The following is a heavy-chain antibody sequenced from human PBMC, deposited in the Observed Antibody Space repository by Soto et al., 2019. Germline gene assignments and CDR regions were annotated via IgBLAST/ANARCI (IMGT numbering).Heavy chain of an antibody. CDR1: GFTFSSYA. V-gene: IGHV3-23*01. D-gene: IGHD3-22*01. CDR3: AKLACYYDSSGYYLRSCYFDY. CDR2: ISGSGGST. J-gene: IGHJ4*02. Sequence: GGSLRLSCAASGFTFSSYAMSWVRQAPGKGQEWVSAISGSGGSTYYADSVKGRFTISRDNSKNTLYLQMNSLRAEDTAVYYCAKLACYYDSSGYYLRSCYFDYWGQGTLVTVSS.